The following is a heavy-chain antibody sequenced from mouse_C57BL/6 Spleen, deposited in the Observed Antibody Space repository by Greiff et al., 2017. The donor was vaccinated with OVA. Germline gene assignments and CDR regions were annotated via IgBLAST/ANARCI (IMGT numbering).Heavy chain of an antibody. CDR2: IDPENGDT. D-gene: IGHD2-2*01. Sequence: VQLAESGAELVRPGASVKLSCTASGFNIKDDYMHWVKQRPEQGLEWLGWIDPENGDTEYPSKFQGQATITADTSSNTAYLQLSSLTSEDTAVYYCTTPYGYGDYYAMDYWGQGTSVTVSS. V-gene: IGHV14-4*01. CDR1: GFNIKDDY. CDR3: TTPYGYGDYYAMDY. J-gene: IGHJ4*01.